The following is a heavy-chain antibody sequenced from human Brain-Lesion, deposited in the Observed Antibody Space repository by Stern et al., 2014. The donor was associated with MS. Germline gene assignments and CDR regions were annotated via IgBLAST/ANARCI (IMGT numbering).Heavy chain of an antibody. CDR3: ASGYRIFDY. CDR2: IHPSGSA. V-gene: IGHV4-61*02. J-gene: IGHJ4*02. CDR1: GGSISSGSDY. D-gene: IGHD5-18*01. Sequence: QVQLVESGPGLVKPSQTLSLTCTVSGGSISSGSDYWSWIRQPGGKGLEWIGRIHPSGSAFYPPSPKSRVTISTATSMNQFSLELNSATAADTAIYYCASGYRIFDYWGQGILVTVSS.